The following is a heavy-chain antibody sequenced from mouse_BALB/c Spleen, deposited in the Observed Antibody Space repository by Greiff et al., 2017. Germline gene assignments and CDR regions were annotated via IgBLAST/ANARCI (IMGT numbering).Heavy chain of an antibody. D-gene: IGHD1-1*01. CDR1: GFSLTSYG. J-gene: IGHJ2*01. CDR3: ARDRGSSNDFDY. V-gene: IGHV2-9*02. CDR2: IWAGGST. Sequence: VQLVESGPGLVAPSQSLSITCTVSGFSLTSYGVHWVRQPPGKGLEWLGVIWAGGSTNYNSALMSRLSISKDNSKSQVFLKMNRLQTDDTAMYYCARDRGSSNDFDYWGQGTTLTVSS.